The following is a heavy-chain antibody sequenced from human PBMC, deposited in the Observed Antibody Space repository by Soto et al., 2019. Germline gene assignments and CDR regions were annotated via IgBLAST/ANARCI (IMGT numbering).Heavy chain of an antibody. Sequence: GGSLRLSCAASGFTFRSFTMNWVRQAPGKGLEWVSTISSNSAYIYYTDALRGRFTISRDNAKSSLHLQMSSLRAEDTAVYYCTRDASRDSSARGWFDPWGPGTLVTVSS. CDR1: GFTFRSFT. V-gene: IGHV3-21*01. CDR2: ISSNSAYI. D-gene: IGHD6-13*01. CDR3: TRDASRDSSARGWFDP. J-gene: IGHJ5*02.